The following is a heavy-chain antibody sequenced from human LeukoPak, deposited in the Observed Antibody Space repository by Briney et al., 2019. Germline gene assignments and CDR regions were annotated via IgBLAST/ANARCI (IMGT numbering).Heavy chain of an antibody. Sequence: PGGSLRLSCAASGFTFSSYEMNWVRQAPGKGLEWVSYISSSGSTIYYADSVKGRFTISRDNAKNSLYLQMNSLRAEDTAVYYCARARSWWPDVWGQGTTDTVSS. J-gene: IGHJ6*02. CDR3: ARARSWWPDV. D-gene: IGHD6-13*01. V-gene: IGHV3-48*03. CDR1: GFTFSSYE. CDR2: ISSSGSTI.